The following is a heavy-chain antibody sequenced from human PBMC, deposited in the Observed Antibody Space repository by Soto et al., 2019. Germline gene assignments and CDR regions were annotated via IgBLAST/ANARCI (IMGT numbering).Heavy chain of an antibody. CDR3: XXXXXXXXXXXXXYYXDV. J-gene: IGHJ6*03. CDR1: GGTFSSYT. Sequence: QVQLVQSGAEVKKPGSSVKVSCKASGGTFSSYTISWVRQAPGQGLXWMXXIIPILGIANYAQKFQGRVTITADKSTXXAXXXXXXXXXXXXXXXXXXXXXXXXXXXXXXYYXDVWGKGTTVTVSS. V-gene: IGHV1-69*02. CDR2: IIPILGIA.